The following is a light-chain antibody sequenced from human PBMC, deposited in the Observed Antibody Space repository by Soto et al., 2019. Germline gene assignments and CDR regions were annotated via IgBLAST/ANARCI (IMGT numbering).Light chain of an antibody. CDR1: QSIDIF. V-gene: IGKV1-39*01. CDR2: SAF. J-gene: IGKJ2*02. Sequence: DIPMTQSPSSLSASVGGRVTITCRASQSIDIFLNWYQQKPGKAPKLLLYSAFSLQSGVPSRFSGSGSGTDFTLSISSLQPEDFATYFCQQTYSFPCTFGQGTKLEMK. CDR3: QQTYSFPCT.